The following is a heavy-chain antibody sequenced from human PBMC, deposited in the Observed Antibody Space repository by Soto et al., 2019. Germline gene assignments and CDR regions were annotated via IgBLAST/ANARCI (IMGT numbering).Heavy chain of an antibody. D-gene: IGHD3-3*01. V-gene: IGHV3-30-3*01. CDR1: GFTFSSYA. CDR2: ISYDGSNK. CDR3: ATTLRFLEWLLF. J-gene: IGHJ1*01. Sequence: PGGSLRLSCAASGFTFSSYAMHWVRQAPGKGLEWVAVISYDGSNKYYADSVKGRFTISRDNSKNTLYLQMNSLRAEDTAVYYCATTLRFLEWLLFWGQGTLVTVSS.